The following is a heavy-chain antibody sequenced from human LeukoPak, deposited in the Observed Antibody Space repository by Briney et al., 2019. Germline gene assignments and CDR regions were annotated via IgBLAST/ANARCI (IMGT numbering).Heavy chain of an antibody. CDR2: VSASVSRT. V-gene: IGHV3-23*01. D-gene: IGHD6-6*01. Sequence: GGSLRLACVGSGFQFSSYALSWVRHSPGKGLEWVAGVSASVSRTDYADSVKGRSTISRDNSKNTLYLQMDSLRAEDTAVYYCAGEYSRSSFDYWGQGTLVTVSS. CDR3: AGEYSRSSFDY. J-gene: IGHJ4*02. CDR1: GFQFSSYA.